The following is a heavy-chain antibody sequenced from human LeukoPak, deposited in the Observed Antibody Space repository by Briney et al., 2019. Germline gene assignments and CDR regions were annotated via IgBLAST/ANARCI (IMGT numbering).Heavy chain of an antibody. V-gene: IGHV4-31*03. D-gene: IGHD6-19*01. CDR2: IYYSGST. Sequence: SETLSLTCTVSGGSISSGGYYWSWIRQHPGKGLEWIGYIYYSGSTYYNPSLKSRVTISVDTSKNQFSLKLSSVTAADTAVYYCARGYFSGSPSYNWFDPWGQGTLVTVSS. CDR3: ARGYFSGSPSYNWFDP. J-gene: IGHJ5*02. CDR1: GGSISSGGYY.